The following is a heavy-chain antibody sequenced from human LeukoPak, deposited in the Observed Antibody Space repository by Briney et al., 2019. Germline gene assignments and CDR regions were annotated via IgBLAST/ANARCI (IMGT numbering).Heavy chain of an antibody. CDR3: AGGYCTNGVCNP. J-gene: IGHJ5*02. CDR1: GYTFTSYY. V-gene: IGHV1-46*01. CDR2: INPSGGST. Sequence: GASVKVSCKASGYTFTSYYMHGVRQAPGQGLEWMGIINPSGGSTGYAQKFQGRVTMTRDTSTSTVYMELSRQRSEDTAVYYCAGGYCTNGVCNPWGQGPLVTVSS. D-gene: IGHD2-8*01.